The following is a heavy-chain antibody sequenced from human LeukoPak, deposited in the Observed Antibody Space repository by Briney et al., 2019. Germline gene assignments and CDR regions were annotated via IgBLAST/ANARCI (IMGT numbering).Heavy chain of an antibody. J-gene: IGHJ3*02. V-gene: IGHV4-59*01. Sequence: SETLSLTCTVSGGSISSYYWSWIPQPPGKGVEWIGYIYYSGSTNYNPSLKSRVTISVDTSKNQFSLKLSSVTAADTAVYYCARDGYYYDSSGYSGAFDIWGQGTMVTVSS. CDR1: GGSISSYY. CDR2: IYYSGST. D-gene: IGHD3-22*01. CDR3: ARDGYYYDSSGYSGAFDI.